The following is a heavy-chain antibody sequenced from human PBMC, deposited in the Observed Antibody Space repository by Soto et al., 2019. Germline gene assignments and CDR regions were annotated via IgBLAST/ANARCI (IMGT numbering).Heavy chain of an antibody. D-gene: IGHD3-16*02. Sequence: QVQLQESGPGLVKPSQTLSLTCTVSGGSISSGGYYWSWIRQHPGKGLEWIGYIYYSGSTYYNPSLKSRVTXXVXTXXNQFSLKLSSVTAADTAVYYCASQRFKELSAPFDYWGQGTLVTVSS. CDR3: ASQRFKELSAPFDY. CDR2: IYYSGST. J-gene: IGHJ4*02. V-gene: IGHV4-31*03. CDR1: GGSISSGGYY.